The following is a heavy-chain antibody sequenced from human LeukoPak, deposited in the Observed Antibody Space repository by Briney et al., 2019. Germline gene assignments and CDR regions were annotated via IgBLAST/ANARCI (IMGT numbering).Heavy chain of an antibody. CDR1: GFTFNNYA. Sequence: GGSLRLSCAASGFTFNNYAMNWVRQAPGKGLEWVSVISGSGGTTYYADSVKGRFTISRDSSKNTLYLQMNSLRAEDTAVYYCAKGIAAAEGFDYWGQGTLVTVSS. CDR3: AKGIAAAEGFDY. D-gene: IGHD6-13*01. J-gene: IGHJ4*02. CDR2: ISGSGGTT. V-gene: IGHV3-23*01.